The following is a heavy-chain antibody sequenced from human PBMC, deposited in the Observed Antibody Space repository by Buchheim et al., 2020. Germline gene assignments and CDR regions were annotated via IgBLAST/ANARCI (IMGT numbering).Heavy chain of an antibody. CDR3: ARETWIQVWTFDY. J-gene: IGHJ4*02. CDR1: GGSISSGSDY. CDR2: IYTSGST. V-gene: IGHV4-61*02. D-gene: IGHD5-18*01. Sequence: QVQLQESGPGLVKPSQTLSLTCTVSGGSISSGSDYWSWIRQPAGKGLEWIGRIYTSGSTNYNPSLKSRVTISVDTSKNQFSLKLSSVTAADTAVYYCARETWIQVWTFDYWGQGTL.